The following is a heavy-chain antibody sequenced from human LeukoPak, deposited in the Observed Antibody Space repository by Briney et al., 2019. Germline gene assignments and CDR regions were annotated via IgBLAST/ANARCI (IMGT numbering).Heavy chain of an antibody. J-gene: IGHJ4*02. Sequence: SQTLSLTCALSGDIFSSNSAAWHWSRQSPSRGLEWLVRTYYRSKWYNDYAVSVKSRITINPDTSKNQFSLQLNSVTPEDTAVYYCARVGEQWLVFFDYWGQGTLVTVSS. D-gene: IGHD6-19*01. CDR3: ARVGEQWLVFFDY. CDR1: GDIFSSNSAA. CDR2: TYYRSKWYN. V-gene: IGHV6-1*01.